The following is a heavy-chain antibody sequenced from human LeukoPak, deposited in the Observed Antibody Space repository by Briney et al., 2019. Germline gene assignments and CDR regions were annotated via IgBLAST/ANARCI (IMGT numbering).Heavy chain of an antibody. CDR2: INQDGTEQ. D-gene: IGHD1-26*01. CDR3: ARMVGAFDY. Sequence: GGSLRLSCAASGFTFSSHWMSWVRQAPGKGLEWVANINQDGTEQYYVDSVKGRFTISRDNAKNSLYLQMNSLRAEDTAVYYCARMVGAFDYWGQGTLVTVSS. V-gene: IGHV3-7*01. J-gene: IGHJ4*02. CDR1: GFTFSSHW.